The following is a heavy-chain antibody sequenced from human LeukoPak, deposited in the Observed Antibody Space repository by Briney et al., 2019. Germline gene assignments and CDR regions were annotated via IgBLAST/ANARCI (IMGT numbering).Heavy chain of an antibody. V-gene: IGHV3-23*01. D-gene: IGHD2-21*02. CDR1: GFTLSTYA. CDR2: IKGGGGDP. CDR3: AKGGHDFNPFYW. J-gene: IGHJ4*02. Sequence: GGSLRLSCAASGFTLSTYAMGWVRQAPGKGLEWVSSIKGGGGDPFYADSVKGRFTISRDNSKNTLFLQLDSLRAEDTAVYYCAKGGHDFNPFYWWGQGTLVTVSS.